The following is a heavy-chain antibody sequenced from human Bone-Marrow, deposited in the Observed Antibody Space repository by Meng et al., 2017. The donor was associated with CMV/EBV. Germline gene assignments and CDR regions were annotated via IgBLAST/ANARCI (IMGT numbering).Heavy chain of an antibody. CDR1: GFTFSSYA. D-gene: IGHD2-15*01. Sequence: GESLKISCAVSGFTFSSYAMSWVRQAPGKGLEWVSSISGSGGSAYYADSVKGRFTISRDNAKNSLYLQMNSLRAEDTAVYYCARDVGYLAFDYWGQGTLVTVSS. J-gene: IGHJ4*02. V-gene: IGHV3-23*01. CDR2: ISGSGGSA. CDR3: ARDVGYLAFDY.